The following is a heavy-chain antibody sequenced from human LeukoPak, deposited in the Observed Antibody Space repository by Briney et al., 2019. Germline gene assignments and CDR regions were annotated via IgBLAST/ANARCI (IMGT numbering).Heavy chain of an antibody. J-gene: IGHJ4*02. V-gene: IGHV4-34*01. CDR2: INHSGST. CDR1: GGSFSGYY. D-gene: IGHD3-22*01. CDR3: ARRPYYYDSSGYYSDDC. Sequence: SETPSLTCAVYGGSFSGYYWSWIRQPPGKGLEWTGEINHSGSTNYNPSLKSRVTISVDTSKNQFSLKLSSVTAADTAVYYCARRPYYYDSSGYYSDDCWGQGTLVTVSS.